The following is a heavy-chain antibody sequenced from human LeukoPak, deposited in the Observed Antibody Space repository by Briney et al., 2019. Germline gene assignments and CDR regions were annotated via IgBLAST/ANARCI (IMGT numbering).Heavy chain of an antibody. Sequence: GGSLRLSCAASGFTFSSYWMSWVRQAPGKGLEWVANIKQDGSEKYYVDSVKGRFTISRDNAKNSLYLQMNSLRAEDTAVYYCARVKTYYDFWSCYYTQLESFDYWGQGTLVTVSS. CDR2: IKQDGSEK. J-gene: IGHJ4*02. CDR1: GFTFSSYW. D-gene: IGHD3-3*01. CDR3: ARVKTYYDFWSCYYTQLESFDY. V-gene: IGHV3-7*01.